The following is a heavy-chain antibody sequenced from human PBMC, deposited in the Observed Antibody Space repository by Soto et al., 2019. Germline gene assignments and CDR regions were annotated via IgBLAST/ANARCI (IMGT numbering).Heavy chain of an antibody. CDR1: GYTFSAYY. CDR2: MNPKSGGT. V-gene: IGHV1-2*02. J-gene: IGHJ3*02. D-gene: IGHD3-9*01. CDR3: TSLNLDNRDAPYDAFDI. Sequence: GXSVKVCCKASGYTFSAYYTQWVRQAPGQGVEKMGWMNPKSGGTYFAQKFQGRVTLTRDTSISTAYMEVNRLRSDDTAVYYCTSLNLDNRDAPYDAFDICRQGTTVTVS.